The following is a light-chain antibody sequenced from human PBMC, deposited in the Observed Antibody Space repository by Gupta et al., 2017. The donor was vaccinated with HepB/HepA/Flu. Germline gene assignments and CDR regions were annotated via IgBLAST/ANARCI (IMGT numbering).Light chain of an antibody. CDR3: SSYAGYNNLV. CDR1: SSDLGGSDF. CDR2: EVN. V-gene: IGLV2-8*01. J-gene: IGLJ2*01. Sequence: QSALTQPPSASGSLGQSVTISCTGSSSDLGGSDFVSWYQQHPGKAPNLMIFEVNKRPSGVPDRFSASKSGNTASLTVSGLQAEDEADYYCSSYAGYNNLVVGGGTKLTVL.